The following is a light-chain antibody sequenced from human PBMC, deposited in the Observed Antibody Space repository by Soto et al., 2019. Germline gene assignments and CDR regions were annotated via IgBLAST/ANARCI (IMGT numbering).Light chain of an antibody. V-gene: IGLV2-23*01. CDR2: EGG. CDR1: SSDVGNYNL. J-gene: IGLJ2*01. Sequence: QSALTQPASVSGSPGQSITISCTGTSSDVGNYNLVSWYQQYPGKAPKLMIYEGGKRPSGVSNRFSGSKSGNTASLTISGLQAEDEADYYCCSFARRSTLIFGGGTKVTVL. CDR3: CSFARRSTLI.